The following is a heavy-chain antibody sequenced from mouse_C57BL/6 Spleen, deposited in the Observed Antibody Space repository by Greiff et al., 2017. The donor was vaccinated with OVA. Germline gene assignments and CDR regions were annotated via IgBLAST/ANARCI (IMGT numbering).Heavy chain of an antibody. V-gene: IGHV1-59*01. CDR1: GYTFTSYW. CDR2: IDPSDSYT. D-gene: IGHD1-1*01. Sequence: QVQLQQPGAELVRPGTSVKLSCKASGYTFTSYWMHWVKQRPGQGLEWIGVIDPSDSYTNYNQKFKGKATLTVDTSSSTAYMQLSSLTSEDSAVYYCARKEYYGSSYGDFEGWGTGTTVTVAS. CDR3: ARKEYYGSSYGDFEG. J-gene: IGHJ1*03.